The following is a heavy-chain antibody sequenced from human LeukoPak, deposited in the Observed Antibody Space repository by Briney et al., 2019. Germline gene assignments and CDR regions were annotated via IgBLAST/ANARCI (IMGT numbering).Heavy chain of an antibody. CDR1: GFTFSNYA. J-gene: IGHJ4*02. CDR2: ISGNSGYT. V-gene: IGHV3-23*01. CDR3: AKGNNYYDSSGYYDY. Sequence: PGGSLRLSCAASGFTFSNYAMTWVRQAPGKGLEWVSFISGNSGYTYYADSVKGRFTISRDNSKNTLSLQMNSLRAEDTAIYYCAKGNNYYDSSGYYDYWGQGTLVTVSS. D-gene: IGHD3-22*01.